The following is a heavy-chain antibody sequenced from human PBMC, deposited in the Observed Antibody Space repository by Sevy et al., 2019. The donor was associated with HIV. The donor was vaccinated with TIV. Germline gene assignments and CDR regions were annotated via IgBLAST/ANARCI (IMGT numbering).Heavy chain of an antibody. Sequence: GGSLRLSCAASGFTFSSYGMHWVRQAPGKGLEWVALIWDDGSSKDYADSVKGRFTISRDNSKNTLYMQMNSLKDEDTAFYYCASGECYYAARTENFDYWGQGTLVTVSS. CDR3: ASGECYYAARTENFDY. V-gene: IGHV3-33*01. D-gene: IGHD3-10*01. CDR1: GFTFSSYG. J-gene: IGHJ4*02. CDR2: IWDDGSSK.